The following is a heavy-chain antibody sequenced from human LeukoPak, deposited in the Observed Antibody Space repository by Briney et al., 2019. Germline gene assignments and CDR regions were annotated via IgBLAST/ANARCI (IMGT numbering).Heavy chain of an antibody. D-gene: IGHD2-2*01. V-gene: IGHV4-59*01. CDR2: IYYNGDT. Sequence: PSETLSLTCPMSGDSIGSYYWCWIRQSPGQGLVWIAYIYYNGDTNYNPSFANRVTISVDTSKKQFSLNVTSVTAADTAVYYCARYATGRYFDLWGRGTLVTVSS. CDR1: GDSIGSYY. CDR3: ARYATGRYFDL. J-gene: IGHJ2*01.